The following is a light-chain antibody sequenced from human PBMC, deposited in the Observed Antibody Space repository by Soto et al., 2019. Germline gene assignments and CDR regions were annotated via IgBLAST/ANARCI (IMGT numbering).Light chain of an antibody. V-gene: IGLV1-40*01. CDR1: SSNIGKNYD. Sequence: QSVLTQPPSVSGAPGQRVTISCTGSSSNIGKNYDVHWYQQLPGTAPKLIIYGSSNRPSGVPDRFSGSKSGASASLAITGLQAEDEADYYCQSYDSYLRGGVFGTGTKLTVL. J-gene: IGLJ1*01. CDR3: QSYDSYLRGGV. CDR2: GSS.